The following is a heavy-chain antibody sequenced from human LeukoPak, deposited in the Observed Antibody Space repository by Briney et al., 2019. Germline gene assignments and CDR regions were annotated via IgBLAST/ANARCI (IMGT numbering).Heavy chain of an antibody. CDR1: GFTFSSYS. J-gene: IGHJ4*02. Sequence: GGSLRLSCAASGFTFSSYSMNWVRQPPGKGLEGVSSISSSSSYIYYADSVKGRLTISRDNAKNSLYLQMNSLRAEDTAVYYCARAGDRYYYDSSGYYPDYWGQGTLVTVSS. D-gene: IGHD3-22*01. V-gene: IGHV3-21*01. CDR2: ISSSSSYI. CDR3: ARAGDRYYYDSSGYYPDY.